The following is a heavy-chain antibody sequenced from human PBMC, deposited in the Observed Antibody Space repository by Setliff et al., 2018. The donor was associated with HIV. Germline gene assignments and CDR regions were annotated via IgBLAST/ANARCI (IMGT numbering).Heavy chain of an antibody. Sequence: PSETLSLTCSVSGYSINTAYYWGWIRQSPGKGLEWIGGFHHSGSTHYNPSLKSRVTISVDTSKNQFSLELSSVTASDTAVYRCASLYYISSWTSYFDSWGQGTLVTVSS. D-gene: IGHD3-10*01. V-gene: IGHV4-38-2*01. CDR1: GYSINTAYY. J-gene: IGHJ4*02. CDR3: ASLYYISSWTSYFDS. CDR2: FHHSGST.